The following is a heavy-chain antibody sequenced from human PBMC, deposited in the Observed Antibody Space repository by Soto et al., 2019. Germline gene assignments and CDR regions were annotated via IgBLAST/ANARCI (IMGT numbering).Heavy chain of an antibody. CDR2: ISYDGSNK. J-gene: IGHJ6*04. Sequence: PGGSLRLSWSASGFTFSSYGMHWVRQAPGKGLEWVAVISYDGSNKYYADSVKGRFTISRDNSKNTLYLQMNSLRAEDTAVYYCAKASYYDFWSGYYSYCYYGMDVRGKGTTVPVSS. D-gene: IGHD3-3*01. CDR3: AKASYYDFWSGYYSYCYYGMDV. CDR1: GFTFSSYG. V-gene: IGHV3-30*18.